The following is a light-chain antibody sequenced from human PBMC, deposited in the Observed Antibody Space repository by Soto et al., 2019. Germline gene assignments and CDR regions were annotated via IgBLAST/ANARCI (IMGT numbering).Light chain of an antibody. V-gene: IGLV1-51*01. J-gene: IGLJ3*02. Sequence: QSVMTQPPSVSAAPGQKVTISCSGSSSNIGGNSVSWYQQLPGTAPKLLIYDDNKRPSGIPDRFSGSKSGTSATLGITGFQTGDEADYYCQSYDNILRAWVFGGGTKLTVL. CDR3: QSYDNILRAWV. CDR2: DDN. CDR1: SSNIGGNS.